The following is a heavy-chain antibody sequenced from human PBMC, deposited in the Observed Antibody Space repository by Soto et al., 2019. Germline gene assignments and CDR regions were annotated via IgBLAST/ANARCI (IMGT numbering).Heavy chain of an antibody. V-gene: IGHV4-39*01. CDR1: DGSMNSDSSY. Sequence: SETLSLTCRVSDGSMNSDSSYWGWIRQPPGKGLEWIGVINHSGSTYHNLSLKGRVTVSVDASRNQFSLKLTSMTAADTAVYYCARLGGYVSVGYYYLWDSWGQGTLVTVYS. CDR2: INHSGST. J-gene: IGHJ4*02. CDR3: ARLGGYVSVGYYYLWDS. D-gene: IGHD3-22*01.